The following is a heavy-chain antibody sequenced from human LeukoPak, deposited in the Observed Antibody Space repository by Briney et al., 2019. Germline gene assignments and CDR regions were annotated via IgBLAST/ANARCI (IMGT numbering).Heavy chain of an antibody. CDR3: ARDIGSSWYGNWFDP. D-gene: IGHD6-13*01. J-gene: IGHJ5*02. V-gene: IGHV4-59*12. Sequence: SETLSLTCTVSGGSINSYYWSWIRQPPGKGLEWIGYIYYSGSTNYNPSLKSRVTISVDTSKNQFSLKLSSVTAADTAVYYCARDIGSSWYGNWFDPWGQGTLVTVSS. CDR1: GGSINSYY. CDR2: IYYSGST.